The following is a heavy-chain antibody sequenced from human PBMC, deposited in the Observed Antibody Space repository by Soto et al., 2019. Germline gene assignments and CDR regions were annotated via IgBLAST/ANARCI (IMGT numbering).Heavy chain of an antibody. D-gene: IGHD2-2*01. CDR1: GYTFTGYY. Sequence: QVQLVQSGAEVKKPGASVKVSCKASGYTFTGYYMHWGRQAPGQGLEWMGWINPNSGGTNYAQKFQGRVTMTRDTSISTAYMELSRLRSDDTAVYYCARSPGPYCSSTSCYGPGMDVWGQGTTVTVSS. CDR2: INPNSGGT. CDR3: ARSPGPYCSSTSCYGPGMDV. J-gene: IGHJ6*02. V-gene: IGHV1-2*02.